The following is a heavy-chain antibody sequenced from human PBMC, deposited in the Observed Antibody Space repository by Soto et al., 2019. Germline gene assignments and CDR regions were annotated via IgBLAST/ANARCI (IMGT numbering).Heavy chain of an antibody. D-gene: IGHD3-22*01. CDR2: IYHSGST. J-gene: IGHJ3*02. V-gene: IGHV4-34*01. CDR3: ARTDSSTDGFDI. Sequence: SETLSLTCTVSGGSISSYYWSWVRQPPGKGLEWIGEIYHSGSTNYNPSLKSRVTISVDRSKNQFSLKLSSVTAADTAVYYCARTDSSTDGFDIWGQGTMVTVSS. CDR1: GGSISSYY.